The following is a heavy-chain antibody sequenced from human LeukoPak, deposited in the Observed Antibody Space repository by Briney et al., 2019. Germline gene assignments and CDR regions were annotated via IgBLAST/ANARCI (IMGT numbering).Heavy chain of an antibody. D-gene: IGHD3-10*01. CDR3: AGAMVRGVIHYYYYYYMDV. J-gene: IGHJ6*03. CDR2: IIPIFGTA. Sequence: SVKVSCKASGGTFSSYAISWVRQAPGQGLEWMGGIIPIFGTANYAQKCQGRVTITADESTSTAYMELSSLRSEETAVYYCAGAMVRGVIHYYYYYYMDVWGKGTTVTVSS. CDR1: GGTFSSYA. V-gene: IGHV1-69*13.